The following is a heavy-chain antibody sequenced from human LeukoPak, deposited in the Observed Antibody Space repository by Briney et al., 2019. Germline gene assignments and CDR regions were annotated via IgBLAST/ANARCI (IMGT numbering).Heavy chain of an antibody. CDR1: GFNFSSFA. J-gene: IGHJ4*02. Sequence: GGSLRLSCVGSGFNFSSFAMTWVRQAPGKGLEWVSSIGGRGQDTFYADSLKGRFTISRDNSKGTMWLQMHSLTLDDTALYYCMRDGSATGIWGQGVMVTVSS. V-gene: IGHV3-23*01. CDR3: MRDGSATGI. CDR2: IGGRGQDT.